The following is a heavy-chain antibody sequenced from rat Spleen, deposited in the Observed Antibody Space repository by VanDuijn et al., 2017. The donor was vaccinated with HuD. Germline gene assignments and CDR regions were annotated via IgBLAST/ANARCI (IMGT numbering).Heavy chain of an antibody. J-gene: IGHJ3*01. CDR2: IIYDGSST. CDR3: ARHGDNYGWFAY. D-gene: IGHD1-10*01. CDR1: GFTFSDYA. V-gene: IGHV5-17*01. Sequence: VQLVESGGGLVQPGNSLKLSCAASGFTFSDYAMAWVRQAPKKGLEWVATIIYDGSSTYYRDSVKGRFTISRDNAKSTLYLQMDSLRSEDTASYYCARHGDNYGWFAYWGQGTLVTVSS.